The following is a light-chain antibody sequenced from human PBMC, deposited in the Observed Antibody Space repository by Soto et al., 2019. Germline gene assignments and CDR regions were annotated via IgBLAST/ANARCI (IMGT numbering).Light chain of an antibody. V-gene: IGKV1-27*01. Sequence: DIQMTQSPSSLYASVGDRVTISCRASQGISNYLAWYQQKPGKVPKLLIYAESTLQSGVPSRFSGSGSGTDFTLTISSLQPEDVATYYCQKYNSAPWTFGQGTKVEIK. CDR2: AES. J-gene: IGKJ1*01. CDR1: QGISNY. CDR3: QKYNSAPWT.